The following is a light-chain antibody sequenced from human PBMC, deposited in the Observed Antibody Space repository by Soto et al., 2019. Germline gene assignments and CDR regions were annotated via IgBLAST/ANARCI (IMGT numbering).Light chain of an antibody. Sequence: LSPGERATLSCRASQSVSSGSLAWYQQKPGQAPRLLIYDASSRATGIPDRFSGSGSGTDFTLTTSRLEPEDFAVYYCQQYGSSLLTFGGGTKVDIK. J-gene: IGKJ4*01. CDR3: QQYGSSLLT. CDR2: DAS. CDR1: QSVSSGS. V-gene: IGKV3-20*01.